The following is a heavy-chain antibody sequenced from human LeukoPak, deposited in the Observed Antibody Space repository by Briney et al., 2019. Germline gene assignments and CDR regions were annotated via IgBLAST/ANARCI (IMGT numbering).Heavy chain of an antibody. Sequence: GGSLRLSCAASGITFSSYGMSWVRQAPGKGLEWVSSISSTGGTTYYADSVKGRFTISRDNSKNTLYLQMNSLRAEDTAVYYCAKGPGLRYFDWTSHWFDPWGQGTLVTVSS. V-gene: IGHV3-23*01. D-gene: IGHD3-9*01. J-gene: IGHJ5*02. CDR3: AKGPGLRYFDWTSHWFDP. CDR1: GITFSSYG. CDR2: ISSTGGTT.